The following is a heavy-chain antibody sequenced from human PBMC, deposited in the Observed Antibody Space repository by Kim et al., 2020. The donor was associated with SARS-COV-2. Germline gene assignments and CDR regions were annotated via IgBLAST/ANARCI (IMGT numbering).Heavy chain of an antibody. V-gene: IGHV1-46*01. Sequence: YAQKFQGRGTMTRDTSTSTVYMELSSLRSDDTALYYCAREERGLWGSCLDVWGQGTTVTVTS. J-gene: IGHJ6*02. D-gene: IGHD3-16*01. CDR3: AREERGLWGSCLDV.